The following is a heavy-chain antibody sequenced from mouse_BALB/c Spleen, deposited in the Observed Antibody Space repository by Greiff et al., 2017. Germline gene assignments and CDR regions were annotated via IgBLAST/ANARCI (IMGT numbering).Heavy chain of an antibody. Sequence: QVQLKQSGPGLVAPSQSLSITCTVSGFSLTGYGVNWVRQPPGKGLEWLGMIWGDGSTDYNSALKSRLSISKDNSKSQVFLKMNSLQTDDTARYYCARDTGTNYYAMDYWGQGTSVTVSS. CDR3: ARDTGTNYYAMDY. J-gene: IGHJ4*01. D-gene: IGHD4-1*01. CDR1: GFSLTGYG. CDR2: IWGDGST. V-gene: IGHV2-6-7*01.